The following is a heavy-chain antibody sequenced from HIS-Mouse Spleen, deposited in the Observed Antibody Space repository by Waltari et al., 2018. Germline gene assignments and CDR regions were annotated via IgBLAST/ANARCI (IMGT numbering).Heavy chain of an antibody. CDR2: IYYSGST. J-gene: IGHJ2*01. D-gene: IGHD6-13*01. CDR1: GGSISSSSYY. Sequence: QLQLQESGPGLVKPSETLSLTCTVSGGSISSSSYYWGWIRQPPGKGLEWIGSIYYSGSTYYNPSLKSGVTISVDTSKTQCALKLSSVTAADTGVYYCAREIPYSSSWYDWYFDLWGRGTLVTGSS. V-gene: IGHV4-39*07. CDR3: AREIPYSSSWYDWYFDL.